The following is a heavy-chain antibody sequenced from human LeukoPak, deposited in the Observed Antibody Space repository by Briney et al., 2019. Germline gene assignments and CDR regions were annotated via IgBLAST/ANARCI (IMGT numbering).Heavy chain of an antibody. CDR1: GFTFTCCW. CDR2: IKQEGREN. CDR3: ARVPGVTRYFDS. D-gene: IGHD4-23*01. J-gene: IGHJ4*02. Sequence: PGGSLRLSCAASGFTFTCCWMSWVRQTPGKWLEWVASIKQEGRENFYADSVKGPFTISRDNAKNSLYLQVNSLRAEDTAVYYCARVPGVTRYFDSWGQGILVTVSS. V-gene: IGHV3-7*01.